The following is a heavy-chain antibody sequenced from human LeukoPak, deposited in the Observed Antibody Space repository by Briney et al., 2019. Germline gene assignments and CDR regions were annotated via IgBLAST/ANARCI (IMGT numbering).Heavy chain of an antibody. Sequence: GRSLRLSCAASGFTFSNYGMHWVRQAPGKGLEWVAVISYDGSNTYYADSVKGRFTISRDNSKNTLSLQMNNLRAEDTALYYCARDSSVPYGITDWGQGTLVTVSS. CDR2: ISYDGSNT. D-gene: IGHD4-17*01. J-gene: IGHJ4*02. V-gene: IGHV3-30*03. CDR3: ARDSSVPYGITD. CDR1: GFTFSNYG.